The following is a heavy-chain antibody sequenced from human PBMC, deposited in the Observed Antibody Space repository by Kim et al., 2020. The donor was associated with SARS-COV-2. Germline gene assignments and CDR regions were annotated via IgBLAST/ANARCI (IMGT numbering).Heavy chain of an antibody. V-gene: IGHV3-23*01. J-gene: IGHJ6*02. Sequence: GGSLRLSCAASGFTFSSYAMSWVRQAPGKGLEWVSAISGSGGSTYYADSVKGRFTISRDNSKNTLYLQMNSLRAEDTAVYYCAKDGRYSSSWYFEDYYYGMDVWGQGTTVTVSS. D-gene: IGHD6-13*01. CDR3: AKDGRYSSSWYFEDYYYGMDV. CDR1: GFTFSSYA. CDR2: ISGSGGST.